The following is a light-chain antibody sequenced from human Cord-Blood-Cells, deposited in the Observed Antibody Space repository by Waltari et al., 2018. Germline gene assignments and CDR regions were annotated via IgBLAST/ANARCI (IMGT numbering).Light chain of an antibody. CDR3: QQSYSTPLWT. Sequence: DIQMTQSPSSLSASVGDRVTITCRASQSISSYLNWYQQKPGKAPKLLIYAASSLQSGVPLRFSGSGSGTDFTLTISSLQPEDFATYYCQQSYSTPLWTFGQGTKVEIK. J-gene: IGKJ1*01. CDR2: AAS. CDR1: QSISSY. V-gene: IGKV1-39*01.